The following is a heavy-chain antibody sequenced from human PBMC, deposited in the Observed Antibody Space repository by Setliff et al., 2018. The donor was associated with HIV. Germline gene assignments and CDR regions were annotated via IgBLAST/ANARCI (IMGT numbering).Heavy chain of an antibody. CDR1: GYTSVDDG. D-gene: IGHD6-25*01. J-gene: IGHJ4*02. V-gene: IGHV1-18*01. CDR2: IGAYNGDT. CDR3: SRDRSATWTPTTY. Sequence: ASVKVSCKASGYTSVDDGITWVRQAPGQGLEWMGWIGAYNGDTKYAQKFQDRVTMTIDTSASTAYMELRSLTSDDTAMYYCSRDRSATWTPTTYWGQGTLVTVSS.